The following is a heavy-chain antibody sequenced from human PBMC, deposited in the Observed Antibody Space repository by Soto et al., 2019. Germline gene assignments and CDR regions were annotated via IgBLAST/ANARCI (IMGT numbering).Heavy chain of an antibody. CDR1: GYHFTHYY. D-gene: IGHD2-15*01. CDR2: INPTDGRT. V-gene: IGHV1-46*01. CDR3: ARDPLGHCGGGSCYGIDY. Sequence: GASVKVSCKXSGYHFTHYYMHWVRQAPGQGLEWVGIINPTDGRTSNAQKFQGRVTMTRDTSTTTVYLDLSSLRSDDTAVYYCARDPLGHCGGGSCYGIDYWGQGALVTVSS. J-gene: IGHJ4*02.